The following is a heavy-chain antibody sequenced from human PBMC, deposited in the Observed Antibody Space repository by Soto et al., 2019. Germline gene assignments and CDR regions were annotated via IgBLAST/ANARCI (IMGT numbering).Heavy chain of an antibody. J-gene: IGHJ4*02. Sequence: QVQLVQSGAEVKKPGASVKVSCKTSGYTFTNFGLSWVRQAPGQGLEWMGWISAYNGNTNYAQNFQGRVTMTTDTSTSTAYMNLSSLKSDYTAVYYCPRGRTPIDHCRQGTLVTVSS. CDR1: GYTFTNFG. CDR3: PRGRTPIDH. V-gene: IGHV1-18*01. CDR2: ISAYNGNT.